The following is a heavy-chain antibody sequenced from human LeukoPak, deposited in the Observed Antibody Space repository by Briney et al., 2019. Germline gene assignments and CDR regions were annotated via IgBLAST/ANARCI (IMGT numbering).Heavy chain of an antibody. Sequence: ASVKVSCKASGYTFTGHYMHWVRQAPGQGLEWMGWINPNSGDTNFAQKFQGRVTMTRDTSISTVYMELSRLGSDDTAVYYCARDVGWFDPWGQGTLVTVFS. V-gene: IGHV1-2*02. J-gene: IGHJ5*02. D-gene: IGHD1-26*01. CDR3: ARDVGWFDP. CDR2: INPNSGDT. CDR1: GYTFTGHY.